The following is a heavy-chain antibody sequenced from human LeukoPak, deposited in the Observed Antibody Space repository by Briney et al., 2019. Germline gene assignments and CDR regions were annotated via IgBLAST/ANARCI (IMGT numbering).Heavy chain of an antibody. Sequence: PSETLSLTCAVYGGSFSGYYWSWIRQPPGKGLEWIGEINHSGSTNYNPSLKSRVTISVGTSKNQFSLKLSSVTAADTAVYYCARSRPTRYCSSTSCSPLDYWGQGTLVTVSS. CDR2: INHSGST. CDR1: GGSFSGYY. D-gene: IGHD2-2*01. V-gene: IGHV4-34*01. J-gene: IGHJ4*02. CDR3: ARSRPTRYCSSTSCSPLDY.